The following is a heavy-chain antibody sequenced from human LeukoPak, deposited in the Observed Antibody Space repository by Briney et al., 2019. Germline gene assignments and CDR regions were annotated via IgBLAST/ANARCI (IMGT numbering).Heavy chain of an antibody. CDR1: GFTFSSYS. Sequence: PGGSLRLSCAASGFTFSSYSMNWVRQAPGKGLEWVSAISGSGGSTNYADSVKGRFTISRDNSRNTLYLQMNSLRAEDTAVYYCAKDPLSVIWFGEFDYWGQGTLVTVSS. CDR3: AKDPLSVIWFGEFDY. CDR2: ISGSGGST. V-gene: IGHV3-23*01. J-gene: IGHJ4*02. D-gene: IGHD3-10*01.